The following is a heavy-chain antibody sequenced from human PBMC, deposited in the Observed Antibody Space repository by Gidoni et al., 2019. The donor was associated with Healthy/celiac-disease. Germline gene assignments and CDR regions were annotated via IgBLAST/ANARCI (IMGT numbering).Heavy chain of an antibody. D-gene: IGHD3-22*01. Sequence: QLQLQESGPGLVKPSETLSLTCTVSGGSISSSSYYWGWIRQPPGKGLEWIGSIYYSGSNYYNPSLKSRVTISVDTSKNQFSLKLSSVTAADTAVYYCARLFYDSSGYHFDYWGQGTLVTVSS. J-gene: IGHJ4*02. CDR3: ARLFYDSSGYHFDY. CDR2: IYYSGSN. CDR1: GGSISSSSYY. V-gene: IGHV4-39*01.